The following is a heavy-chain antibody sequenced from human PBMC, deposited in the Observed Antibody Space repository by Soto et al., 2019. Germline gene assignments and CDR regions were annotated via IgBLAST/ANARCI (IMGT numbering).Heavy chain of an antibody. D-gene: IGHD3-10*01. CDR3: TTDDPITWGLFDY. Sequence: EVQLVESGGGLVKPGGSLRLSCAASGFTFSNAWMSWVRQAPGKGLEWVGRIKSKTDGGTTDYAAPVKGRFTISRDDSKNTLYLQMNSLKTEDTAVYYCTTDDPITWGLFDYWGQGTLVTVSS. V-gene: IGHV3-15*01. J-gene: IGHJ4*02. CDR1: GFTFSNAW. CDR2: IKSKTDGGTT.